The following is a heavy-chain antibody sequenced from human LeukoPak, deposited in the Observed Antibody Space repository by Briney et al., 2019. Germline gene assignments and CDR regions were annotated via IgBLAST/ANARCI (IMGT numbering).Heavy chain of an antibody. CDR2: INHNAEMI. CDR3: ARDHDWAFDP. Sequence: GGSLRLSCEASGFPFGSYVMSWVRQAPGKGLEWIAYINHNAEMIFYPDFVKGRFSISRDNAKNSLYLQMNALRYEDTAIYYCARDHDWAFDPWGQGTLVTVSS. J-gene: IGHJ5*02. CDR1: GFPFGSYV. V-gene: IGHV3-48*02. D-gene: IGHD3-9*01.